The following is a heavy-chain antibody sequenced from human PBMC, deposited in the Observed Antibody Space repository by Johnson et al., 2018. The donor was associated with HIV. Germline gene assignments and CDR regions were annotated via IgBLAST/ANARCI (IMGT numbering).Heavy chain of an antibody. V-gene: IGHV3-30*18. D-gene: IGHD3-16*01. J-gene: IGHJ3*02. CDR2: ISYDGTNK. CDR3: AQPPSMGADAFDI. CDR1: GFTFSSYD. Sequence: VQLVESGGGVVQPGRSLRVSCGASGFTFSSYDMHWVRQAPGKGLEWVAVISYDGTNKYLADSVKGRFNISRDNSKNTLYLQMNRLRAEDAAVYYCAQPPSMGADAFDIWGQGTMVTVSS.